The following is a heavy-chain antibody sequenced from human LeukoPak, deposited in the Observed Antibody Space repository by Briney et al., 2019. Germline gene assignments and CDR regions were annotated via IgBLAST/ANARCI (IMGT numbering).Heavy chain of an antibody. Sequence: PGGSLRLSCAASGFTFSDYEMNWGRQAPGKGLEWVSYISGSSSTIYYADSVKGRFTISRDNAKNSLYLQMNRLRDEDTAVYYCARGVGYGGDSDFDYWGQGTLVTVSS. J-gene: IGHJ4*02. D-gene: IGHD4-23*01. V-gene: IGHV3-48*02. CDR2: ISGSSSTI. CDR1: GFTFSDYE. CDR3: ARGVGYGGDSDFDY.